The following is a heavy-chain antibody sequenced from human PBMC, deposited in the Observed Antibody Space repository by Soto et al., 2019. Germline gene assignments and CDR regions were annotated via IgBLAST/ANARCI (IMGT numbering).Heavy chain of an antibody. J-gene: IGHJ6*02. CDR2: IDPSDSYT. CDR1: GYSFTSYW. V-gene: IGHV5-10-1*01. Sequence: GESLKISCKGSGYSFTSYWISWVRQMPGKGLEWMGRIDPSDSYTNYSPSFQGHVTISADKSISTAYLQWSSLKASDTAMYYCPRSRTIFGPQSTYGMDVWVQGTTLTVS. D-gene: IGHD3-3*01. CDR3: PRSRTIFGPQSTYGMDV.